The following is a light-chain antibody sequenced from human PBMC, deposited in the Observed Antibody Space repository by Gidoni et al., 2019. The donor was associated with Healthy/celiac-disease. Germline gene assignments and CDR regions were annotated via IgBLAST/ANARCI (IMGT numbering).Light chain of an antibody. CDR2: LNSDGSH. CDR3: QTWGTGIRV. Sequence: QLVLTHSPSASASLGASVKLTCTLSSGHSSYAIACHQQQPEKGPRYLMKLNSDGSHSKGDGIPDRFSGSSSGAERYLSISSLQSEDEADYYCQTWGTGIRVFGGGTKLTVL. J-gene: IGLJ3*02. CDR1: SGHSSYA. V-gene: IGLV4-69*01.